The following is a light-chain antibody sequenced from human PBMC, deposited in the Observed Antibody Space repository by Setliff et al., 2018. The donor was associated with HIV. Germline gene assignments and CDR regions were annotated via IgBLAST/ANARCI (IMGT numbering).Light chain of an antibody. CDR1: SSDVGSYNL. CDR3: FSYAGSSICV. J-gene: IGLJ3*02. Sequence: QSALTQSASVSGSPGQSITISCTGTSSDVGSYNLVSWYQQHPGDGPKLMIYEVTKRPSGVSDRFSGSKSGNTASLTISGLQAEDEADYYCFSYAGSSICVFGGGTKVTVL. V-gene: IGLV2-23*02. CDR2: EVT.